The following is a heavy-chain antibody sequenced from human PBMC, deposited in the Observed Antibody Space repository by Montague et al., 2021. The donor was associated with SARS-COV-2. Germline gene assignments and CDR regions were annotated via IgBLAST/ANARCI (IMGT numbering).Heavy chain of an antibody. CDR3: ARGVAPWLRVSLDY. CDR2: VSHTGKP. Sequence: SETLSLTCAVTEGSFSGFYWSWIRQPPGRGLEWIGEVSHTGKPNYNPTLGSRVTMSADTSKNQFSLRLYSVTAADTAMYYCARGVAPWLRVSLDYWGQGSLVTVSS. V-gene: IGHV4-34*01. J-gene: IGHJ4*01. D-gene: IGHD5-12*01. CDR1: EGSFSGFY.